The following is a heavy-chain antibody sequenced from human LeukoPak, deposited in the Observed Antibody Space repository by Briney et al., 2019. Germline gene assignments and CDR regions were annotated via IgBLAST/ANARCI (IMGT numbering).Heavy chain of an antibody. CDR3: ARMNYYDSSGYHDY. J-gene: IGHJ4*02. CDR2: INHSGST. V-gene: IGHV4-34*01. CDR1: GGSFSGYY. D-gene: IGHD3-22*01. Sequence: SETLSLTCAVYGGSFSGYYWSWIRQPPGNGLEWIGEINHSGSTNYNPSLKSRVTISVDTSKNQFSLKLSSVTAADTAVYYCARMNYYDSSGYHDYWGQGTLVTVSS.